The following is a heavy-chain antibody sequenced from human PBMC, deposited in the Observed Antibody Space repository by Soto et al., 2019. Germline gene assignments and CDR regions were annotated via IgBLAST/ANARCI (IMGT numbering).Heavy chain of an antibody. J-gene: IGHJ6*02. V-gene: IGHV1-18*01. CDR2: ISAYNGNT. CDR1: GYTFTSYG. D-gene: IGHD2-15*01. Sequence: QVQLVQSGAEVKKPGASVKVSCKASGYTFTSYGISWVRQAPGQGLEWMGWISAYNGNTNYAQKLQGRVTMTTDTSTSTAYMELRSLGSDDTAVYYCARVGGYCSGGSCFGYYYYYGMDVWGQGTTVTFSS. CDR3: ARVGGYCSGGSCFGYYYYYGMDV.